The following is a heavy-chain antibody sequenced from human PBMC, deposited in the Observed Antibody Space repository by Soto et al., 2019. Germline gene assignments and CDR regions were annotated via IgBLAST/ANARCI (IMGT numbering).Heavy chain of an antibody. CDR2: ISAYNGNT. V-gene: IGHV1-18*01. J-gene: IGHJ4*02. Sequence: QVQLVQSGAEVKKPGASVKVSCKASGYTFASYAISWMRQAPGQGLEWMGWISAYNGNTNYAQKLQGRATLTTATSTSTAHRELRSPRSDDTAVYYCARDPPPPDYWGQGTRVTVSS. CDR1: GYTFASYA. CDR3: ARDPPPPDY.